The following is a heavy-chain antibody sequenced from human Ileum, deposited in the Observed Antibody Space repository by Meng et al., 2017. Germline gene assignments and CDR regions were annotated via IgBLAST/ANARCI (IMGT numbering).Heavy chain of an antibody. Sequence: QVQLVESGGGVVQPGGSLRLPCAASGLTFSSYGMHWVRQAPGKGLEWVALMSFDGSKIFYGDSVKGRFTISRDNSKNTLYLQMNSLRAEDTAVYYCAFGVCGSNCYYLESWGQGTLVTVSS. CDR1: GLTFSSYG. V-gene: IGHV3-30*03. CDR3: AFGVCGSNCYYLES. CDR2: MSFDGSKI. D-gene: IGHD3-22*01. J-gene: IGHJ4*02.